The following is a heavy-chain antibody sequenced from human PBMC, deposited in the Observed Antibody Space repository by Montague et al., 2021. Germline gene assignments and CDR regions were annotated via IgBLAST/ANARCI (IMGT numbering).Heavy chain of an antibody. Sequence: SLRLSCAVSGLTFRSYAMSWVRQSAGKGLEWVSTITASGAATYYEDSVKGRFTISRDNSKNTLYLQMNSLRAEDTAIYFCANARVAVAGAEDYWGQGALVTVSS. D-gene: IGHD6-19*01. CDR1: GLTFRSYA. CDR3: ANARVAVAGAEDY. V-gene: IGHV3-23*01. CDR2: ITASGAAT. J-gene: IGHJ4*02.